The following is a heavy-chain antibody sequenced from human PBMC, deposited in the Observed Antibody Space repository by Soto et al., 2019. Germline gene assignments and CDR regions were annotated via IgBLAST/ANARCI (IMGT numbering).Heavy chain of an antibody. Sequence: QVQLVQSGAEVKKPGASVTVSCKASGYTLSGYYIHWVRQAPGQGLEWMGWINPNMGGSKYVEKFQVRVTIPRATSISTAYMDLSRLTYDDTAVYYCARIRTDTSSWVKGWFERWGHGTLVHVSS. CDR1: GYTLSGYY. CDR2: INPNMGGS. J-gene: IGHJ5*02. CDR3: ARIRTDTSSWVKGWFER. D-gene: IGHD1-26*01. V-gene: IGHV1-2*02.